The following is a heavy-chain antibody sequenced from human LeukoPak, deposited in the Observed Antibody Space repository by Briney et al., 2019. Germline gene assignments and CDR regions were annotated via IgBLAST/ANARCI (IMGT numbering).Heavy chain of an antibody. CDR1: GFTFSNHW. CDR3: AGGSGWYYY. D-gene: IGHD6-19*01. CDR2: IKQDGSKK. V-gene: IGHV3-7*01. J-gene: IGHJ4*02. Sequence: GGSLRLSCVASGFTFSNHWMSWVRQAPGKGLEWVANIKQDGSKKYYLDSVKGRFTVSRDNAKNSLYLQMNSLRAEDTAVYYCAGGSGWYYYWGWGALVTVSS.